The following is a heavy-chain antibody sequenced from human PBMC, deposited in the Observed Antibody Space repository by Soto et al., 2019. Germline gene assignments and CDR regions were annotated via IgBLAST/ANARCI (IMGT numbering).Heavy chain of an antibody. CDR3: AGRKVGATNVVGFYYYGMDV. Sequence: QVQLVQSGAEVKKPGSSVKVSCKASGGTFSSYAISWVRQAPGQGLEWMGGIIPIFGTANYAQKFQGRVTITADESTSTAYMEVSSLRSEDTAVYYWAGRKVGATNVVGFYYYGMDVWGQGTTVTVSS. CDR1: GGTFSSYA. CDR2: IIPIFGTA. D-gene: IGHD1-26*01. V-gene: IGHV1-69*01. J-gene: IGHJ6*02.